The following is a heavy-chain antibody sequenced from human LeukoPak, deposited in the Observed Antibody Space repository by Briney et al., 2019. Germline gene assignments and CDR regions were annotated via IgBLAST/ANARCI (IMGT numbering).Heavy chain of an antibody. Sequence: PSETLSLTCSVSGGSLSSYYWSWIRQPPGRGLEWIGYVYYSGNTDYNPSLKSRVAISVDTSQNQFSLHLSSVTAADTAVYYCARFFYSYFDFWGQGKLVTVSS. D-gene: IGHD2-15*01. CDR2: VYYSGNT. CDR3: ARFFYSYFDF. J-gene: IGHJ4*02. CDR1: GGSLSSYY. V-gene: IGHV4-59*01.